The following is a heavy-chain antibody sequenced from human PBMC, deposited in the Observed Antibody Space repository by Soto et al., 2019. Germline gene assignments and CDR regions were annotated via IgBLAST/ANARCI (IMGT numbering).Heavy chain of an antibody. D-gene: IGHD2-21*02. CDR2: IWSSGTNK. J-gene: IGHJ6*03. Sequence: PGGSLRLSYAVSGFTFSSYGMHWVRQAPGKGLEWVALIWSSGTNKYYADSVKGRFTISRDNSKNTLYLEMNSLRAEDTAVYYCARDRTANHYMDVWGKGTTVTVSS. V-gene: IGHV3-33*01. CDR3: ARDRTANHYMDV. CDR1: GFTFSSYG.